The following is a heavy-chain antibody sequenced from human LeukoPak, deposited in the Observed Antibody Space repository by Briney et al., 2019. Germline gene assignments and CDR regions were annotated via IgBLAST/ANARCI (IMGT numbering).Heavy chain of an antibody. CDR3: ATDPVLRFLEWSV. D-gene: IGHD3-3*01. CDR1: GGTFSSYA. CDR2: IIPIFGTA. Sequence: ASVKVSCKASGGTFSSYAISWVRQAPGQGLEWMGGIIPIFGTANYAQKLQGRVTITTDESTSTAYMELSSLRSEDTAVYYCATDPVLRFLEWSVWGKGTTVTVSS. V-gene: IGHV1-69*05. J-gene: IGHJ6*04.